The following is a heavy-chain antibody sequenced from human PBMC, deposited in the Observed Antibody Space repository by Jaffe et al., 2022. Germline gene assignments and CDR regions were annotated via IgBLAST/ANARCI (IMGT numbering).Heavy chain of an antibody. J-gene: IGHJ4*02. Sequence: QVQLQESGPGLVKPSQTLSLTCTVSGGSISSGSYYWSWIRQPAGKGLEWIGRIYTSGSTNYNPSLKSRVTISVDTSKNQFSLKLSSVTAADTAVYYCAASVWKAYFDYWGQGTLVTVSS. CDR2: IYTSGST. CDR3: AASVWKAYFDY. V-gene: IGHV4-61*02. CDR1: GGSISSGSYY. D-gene: IGHD2-8*01.